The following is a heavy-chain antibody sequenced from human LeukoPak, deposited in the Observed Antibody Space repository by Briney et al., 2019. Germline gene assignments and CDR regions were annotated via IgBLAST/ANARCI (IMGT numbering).Heavy chain of an antibody. V-gene: IGHV3-7*03. Sequence: GGSLRLSCAASGFTFSSYWMSWVRQAPGKGLERVANIKQDGSEKYYVDSVKGRFTISRDNAKNSLYLQMNSLRAEDTAVYYCAKDEDYYDSSGYSGYFDYWGQGTLVTVSS. CDR3: AKDEDYYDSSGYSGYFDY. J-gene: IGHJ4*02. D-gene: IGHD3-22*01. CDR2: IKQDGSEK. CDR1: GFTFSSYW.